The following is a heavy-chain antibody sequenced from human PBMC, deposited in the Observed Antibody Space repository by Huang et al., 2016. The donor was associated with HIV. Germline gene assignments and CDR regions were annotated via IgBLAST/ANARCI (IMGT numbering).Heavy chain of an antibody. CDR2: ISRSSST. J-gene: IGHJ4*02. V-gene: IGHV3-48*02. D-gene: IGHD2-2*01. CDR3: ARSYCSSTSCRNLDY. CDR1: GFSFSSYS. Sequence: EVQLVESGGGLIQPGGSLSLSCAASGFSFSSYSRNWVRQATGKGLEWGSYISRSSSTEYADSVKGRVTISRDNAKNSLYLQMNSLRDEDTAVYYCARSYCSSTSCRNLDYWGQGTLVTVSS.